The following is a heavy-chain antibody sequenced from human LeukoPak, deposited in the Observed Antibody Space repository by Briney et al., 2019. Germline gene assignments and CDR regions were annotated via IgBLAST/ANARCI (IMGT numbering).Heavy chain of an antibody. Sequence: GGCLRLSCAASGFTFSSYWMSWVREAPGKGLEWVANIKQDGSEKYYVDSVEGRFTISRDNAKNSLYLQMNSLRAEDTAVYYCARDLWEVAPLDYWGQGTLVTVSS. J-gene: IGHJ4*02. CDR3: ARDLWEVAPLDY. CDR2: IKQDGSEK. D-gene: IGHD5-12*01. V-gene: IGHV3-7*03. CDR1: GFTFSSYW.